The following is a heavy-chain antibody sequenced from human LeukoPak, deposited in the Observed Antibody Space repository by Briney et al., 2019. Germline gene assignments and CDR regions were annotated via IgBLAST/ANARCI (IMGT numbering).Heavy chain of an antibody. V-gene: IGHV3-53*01. Sequence: PGGSLRLSCAASGFTVSSNYMSWVRQAPGKGLEWVSVIYSGGSTYYADSVKGRFTISRDNSKNTLYLQMNSLRAEDTAVYYCARERGYYDSSGYIDYWGQGTLVTVSS. J-gene: IGHJ4*02. CDR2: IYSGGST. D-gene: IGHD3-22*01. CDR3: ARERGYYDSSGYIDY. CDR1: GFTVSSNY.